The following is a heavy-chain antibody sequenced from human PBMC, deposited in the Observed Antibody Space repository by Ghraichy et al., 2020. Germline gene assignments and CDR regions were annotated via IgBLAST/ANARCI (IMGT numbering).Heavy chain of an antibody. D-gene: IGHD3-10*01. Sequence: SETLSLTCAVYGGSFSGYYWSWIRQPPGKGLEWIGEINHSGSTNYNPSLKSRVTISVDTSKNQFSLKLSSVTAADTAVYYCAILKPTYYYGSGSYPRGGLFDYWGQGTLVTVSS. V-gene: IGHV4-34*01. CDR3: AILKPTYYYGSGSYPRGGLFDY. CDR1: GGSFSGYY. J-gene: IGHJ4*02. CDR2: INHSGST.